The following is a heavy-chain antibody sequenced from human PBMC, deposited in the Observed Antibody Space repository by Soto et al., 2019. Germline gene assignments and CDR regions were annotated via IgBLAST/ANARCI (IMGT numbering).Heavy chain of an antibody. CDR2: SSWNSGSI. V-gene: IGHV3-9*01. D-gene: IGHD5-18*01. J-gene: IGHJ5*02. CDR1: GFTFDDYA. CDR3: AHDMVDTATGAGGWFEP. Sequence: EVQLVESGGGLVQPGRSLRLSCAASGFTFDDYAMHWVRHAPGKGLEWVSGSSWNSGSIGYADSVKGRFTISRDNAKNALYLQMHSLRAEDTAWYYCAHDMVDTATGAGGWFEPLGQGTRVTVSS.